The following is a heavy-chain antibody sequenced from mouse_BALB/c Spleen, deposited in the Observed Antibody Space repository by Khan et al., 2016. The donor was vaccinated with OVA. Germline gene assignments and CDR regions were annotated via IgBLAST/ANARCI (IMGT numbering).Heavy chain of an antibody. CDR2: ISSSGST. CDR3: ARDGSRYNYAMDY. V-gene: IGHV3-2*02. Sequence: EVQLVESGPGLVKPSQSLSLTCTVTGYSITSDDAWNWIRQFPGNKLEWMGYISSSGSTNYNPALKSRISITRDTSKNPFFLQLNCVTTDDTATYYCARDGSRYNYAMDYWGQGTSVTVSS. CDR1: GYSITSDDA. J-gene: IGHJ4*01. D-gene: IGHD2-3*01.